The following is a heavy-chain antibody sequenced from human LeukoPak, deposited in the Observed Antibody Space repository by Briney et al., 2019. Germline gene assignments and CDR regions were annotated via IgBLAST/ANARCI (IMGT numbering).Heavy chain of an antibody. CDR3: ARDPPAGTSPY. CDR2: IYTSGST. J-gene: IGHJ4*02. D-gene: IGHD1-7*01. V-gene: IGHV4-4*07. Sequence: SETLSLTCTVSGGSISSYYWSWIRQPAGKGLEWIGRIYTSGSTNYNPSPKSRVTMSVDTSKNQFSLKLASVTAADTAVYYCARDPPAGTSPYWGQGTLVTVSS. CDR1: GGSISSYY.